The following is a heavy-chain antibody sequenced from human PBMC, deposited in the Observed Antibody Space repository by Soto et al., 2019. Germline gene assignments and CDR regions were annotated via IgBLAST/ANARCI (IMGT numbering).Heavy chain of an antibody. D-gene: IGHD4-17*01. CDR3: TCRGDYGYYYYGMDV. CDR2: ISYDGSNK. V-gene: IGHV3-30-3*01. Sequence: GGSLRLSCAASGFTFSSYAMHWVRQAPGKGLEWVAVISYDGSNKYYADSVKGRFTISRDNSKNTLYLQMNSLRAEDTAVYYCTCRGDYGYYYYGMDVWGQGTTVTVSS. CDR1: GFTFSSYA. J-gene: IGHJ6*02.